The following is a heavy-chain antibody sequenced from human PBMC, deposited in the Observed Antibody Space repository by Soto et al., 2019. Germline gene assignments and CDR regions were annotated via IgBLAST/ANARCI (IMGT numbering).Heavy chain of an antibody. CDR1: GGSVSSGNYY. Sequence: PSETLSLTXTVSGGSVSSGNYYWNWIRQSPGRGLEWIGYIYYSGSTNYNPSLKSRVSISVDTSKNQFSLRLSSVTAADTAVYYCASWYSSSWSNFDFWGQGTLVTVSS. J-gene: IGHJ4*02. CDR2: IYYSGST. D-gene: IGHD6-13*01. CDR3: ASWYSSSWSNFDF. V-gene: IGHV4-61*01.